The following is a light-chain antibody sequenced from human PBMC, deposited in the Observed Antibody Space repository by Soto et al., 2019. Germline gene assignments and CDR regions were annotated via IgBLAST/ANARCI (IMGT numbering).Light chain of an antibody. CDR1: SSNNGAGYD. V-gene: IGLV1-40*01. Sequence: QSVLTQPLSVSGAPGQRVTISCTGSSSNNGAGYDVHWYQQLPGTAPKLLIYGNSNRPSGVPDRFSGSKSGTSASLAITGLQAEDEADYYCQSYDSSLSFYVFGTGTKVTV. CDR2: GNS. J-gene: IGLJ1*01. CDR3: QSYDSSLSFYV.